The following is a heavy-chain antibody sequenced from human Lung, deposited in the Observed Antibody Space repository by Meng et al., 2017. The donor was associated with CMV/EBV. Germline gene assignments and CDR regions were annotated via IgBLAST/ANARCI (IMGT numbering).Heavy chain of an antibody. CDR2: IYYSGST. J-gene: IGHJ4*02. V-gene: IGHV4-59*01. CDR3: ARVGYDILTGYSYYFDY. D-gene: IGHD3-9*01. Sequence: GSISSYYWSWIRQPPGKGLEWIGYIYYSGSTNYNPSLKSRVTISVDTSKNQFSLKLSSVTAADTAVYYCARVGYDILTGYSYYFDYWGQGTLVTVSS. CDR1: GSISSYY.